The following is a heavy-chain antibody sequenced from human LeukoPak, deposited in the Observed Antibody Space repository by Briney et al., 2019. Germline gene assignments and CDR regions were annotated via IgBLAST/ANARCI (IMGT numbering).Heavy chain of an antibody. Sequence: PSETVSLTCSVSGGSISSYYWSWIRQPPGKGLEWIGYIYYSGSTNYNPSLKSRVTISVDTSKNQFSLKLSSVTAADTAVYYCARQGCSGGSCYYKDWFDPWGQGTLVTVSS. J-gene: IGHJ5*02. CDR3: ARQGCSGGSCYYKDWFDP. CDR1: GGSISSYY. D-gene: IGHD2-15*01. CDR2: IYYSGST. V-gene: IGHV4-59*08.